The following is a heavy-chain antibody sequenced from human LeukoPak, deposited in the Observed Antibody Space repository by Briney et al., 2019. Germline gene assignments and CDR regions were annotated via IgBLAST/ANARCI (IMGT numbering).Heavy chain of an antibody. CDR2: ISGSGGST. V-gene: IGHV3-23*01. CDR1: GFTFSSYA. Sequence: GGSLRLACAASGFTFSSYAMSWVRQAPGKGLEWVSAISGSGGSTYYADSVKGRFTISRDNSKNTLYLQMNSLRAEDTAVYYCAKEGGDYYGSGSYYGYYYYGMDVWGKGTTVTVSS. D-gene: IGHD3-10*01. J-gene: IGHJ6*04. CDR3: AKEGGDYYGSGSYYGYYYYGMDV.